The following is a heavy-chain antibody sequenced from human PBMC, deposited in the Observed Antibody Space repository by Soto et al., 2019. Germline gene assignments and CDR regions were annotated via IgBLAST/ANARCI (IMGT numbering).Heavy chain of an antibody. D-gene: IGHD3-10*01. Sequence: EVQLVESGGGLVKPGGFLRLSCAASGFTFSNAWMNWVRQAPGKGLEWVGRIKSKSDGGTTDYAAPVKGRFTISRDYSANTLYLQMNSLKTEDTAVYYCTPSGGSGSYFNYWGQGTLVTVSS. V-gene: IGHV3-15*07. J-gene: IGHJ4*02. CDR1: GFTFSNAW. CDR3: TPSGGSGSYFNY. CDR2: IKSKSDGGTT.